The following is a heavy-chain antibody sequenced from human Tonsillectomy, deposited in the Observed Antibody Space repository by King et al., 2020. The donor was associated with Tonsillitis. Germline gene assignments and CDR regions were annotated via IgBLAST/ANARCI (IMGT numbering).Heavy chain of an antibody. CDR3: ARVNGESTGTDY. CDR1: DGSISSGGYS. V-gene: IGHV4-30-2*01. CDR2: IYHRGST. D-gene: IGHD3-10*01. Sequence: LQLQESGSGLVKPSQTLSLTCAVSDGSISSGGYSWSWIRQPPGKGLEWIGYIYHRGSTYYNPSLKSRVTISVDRSKNQFSLKLSSVTAADTAVYYCARVNGESTGTDYWGQGTLVTVSS. J-gene: IGHJ4*02.